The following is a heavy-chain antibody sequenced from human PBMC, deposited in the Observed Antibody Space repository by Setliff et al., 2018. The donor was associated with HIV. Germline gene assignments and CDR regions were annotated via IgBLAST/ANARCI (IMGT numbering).Heavy chain of an antibody. V-gene: IGHV4-34*01. J-gene: IGHJ4*02. CDR2: IDHSGST. CDR3: ARGLNYYGSGSYLPLGY. D-gene: IGHD3-10*01. Sequence: ASETLSLTCAVYGGSFNGYYWTWIRQPPGKGLEWIGEIDHSGSTKYHASLKSRVTISIDTSKNQISLKLSSVTAADTAVYYCARGLNYYGSGSYLPLGYWGQGTLVTVSS. CDR1: GGSFNGYY.